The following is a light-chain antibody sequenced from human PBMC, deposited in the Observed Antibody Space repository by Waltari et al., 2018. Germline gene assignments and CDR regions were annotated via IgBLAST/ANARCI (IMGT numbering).Light chain of an antibody. CDR3: QQGNSFPPT. J-gene: IGKJ1*01. CDR2: SAS. V-gene: IGKV1-12*01. Sequence: DIQMTQSPSSVSASVGERVTITCRAGQDISSWLAWYQQKPGKAPKLLIYSASALQSGVPSRFSGSGSGTDFTLTINSLQPEDFATYYCQQGNSFPPTFGQGTKVEIK. CDR1: QDISSW.